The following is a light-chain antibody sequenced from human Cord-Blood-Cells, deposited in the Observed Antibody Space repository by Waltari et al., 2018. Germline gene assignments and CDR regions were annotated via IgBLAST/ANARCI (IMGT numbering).Light chain of an antibody. CDR2: DAA. CDR1: QDISNY. V-gene: IGKV1-33*01. Sequence: DIQMTQSPSSLSASVGDRVTITCQASQDISNYLNWYQQKPGKAPKLLIYDAADFETGVPTRFCGRGSGTDFTFTISSLQPEDIATYYCQQYDNLPLTFGGGTKVEIK. J-gene: IGKJ4*01. CDR3: QQYDNLPLT.